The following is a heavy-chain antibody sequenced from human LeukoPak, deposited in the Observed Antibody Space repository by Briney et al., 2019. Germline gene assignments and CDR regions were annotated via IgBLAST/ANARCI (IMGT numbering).Heavy chain of an antibody. CDR2: IKSKTDGGTT. Sequence: AGGSLRLSCAASGFTFSNAWMSWVRQAPGQGLEWVGHIKSKTDGGTTDYAAPVKGRFTISRDDSKNTLYLQMNSLKTEDTAVYFCSRQQLVFDCWGQGTLVTVSS. V-gene: IGHV3-15*01. J-gene: IGHJ4*02. D-gene: IGHD6-13*01. CDR1: GFTFSNAW. CDR3: SRQQLVFDC.